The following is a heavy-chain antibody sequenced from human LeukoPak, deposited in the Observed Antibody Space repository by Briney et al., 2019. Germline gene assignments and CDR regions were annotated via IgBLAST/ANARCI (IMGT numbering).Heavy chain of an antibody. V-gene: IGHV3-23*01. CDR2: ISGGGGST. CDR3: ARLPAAINGYFDP. Sequence: GGSLRLSCAASGFTFSSYVMSWVRQAPGKGLEWVSAISGGGGSTYYADSVKGRFTISRDNSKNTLYLQMNSLRAEDTAVYYCARLPAAINGYFDPWGQGTLVIVSS. D-gene: IGHD2-2*01. CDR1: GFTFSSYV. J-gene: IGHJ5*02.